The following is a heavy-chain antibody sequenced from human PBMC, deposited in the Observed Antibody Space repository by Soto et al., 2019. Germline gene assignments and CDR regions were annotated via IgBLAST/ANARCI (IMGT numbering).Heavy chain of an antibody. CDR2: IVVGSGNT. CDR1: GFTFTSSA. CDR3: AAVGATTVYY. D-gene: IGHD4-17*01. J-gene: IGHJ4*02. Sequence: ASVKVSCKASGFTFTSSAVQLVRQARGQRLEWIGWIVVGSGNTNYAQKFQERVTITRDMSTSTAYMELSSLRSEDTAVYYCAAVGATTVYYWGQGTLVTVSS. V-gene: IGHV1-58*01.